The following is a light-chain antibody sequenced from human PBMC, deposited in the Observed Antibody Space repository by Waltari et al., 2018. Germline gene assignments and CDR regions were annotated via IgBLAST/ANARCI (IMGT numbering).Light chain of an antibody. CDR1: SSNIGAGYD. CDR2: DNN. J-gene: IGLJ2*01. CDR3: QSYDSSLSVV. V-gene: IGLV1-40*01. Sequence: QSVLTQPPSVSGAPGQRVTISCTGSSSNIGAGYDVHWYQQLPGTAPKLLIYDNNNRPPGVPYRFSGSKSGTSASLAITGLQAEDEADYYCQSYDSSLSVVFGGGTKLTVL.